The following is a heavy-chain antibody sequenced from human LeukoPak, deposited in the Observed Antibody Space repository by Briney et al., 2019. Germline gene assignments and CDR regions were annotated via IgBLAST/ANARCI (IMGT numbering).Heavy chain of an antibody. CDR3: ARDSGGRVYNY. J-gene: IGHJ4*02. D-gene: IGHD6-13*01. CDR2: IKQDGSET. CDR1: GFTFTTYW. Sequence: GGSLRLSCAASGFTFTTYWMTWVRQAPGKELKWVANIKQDGSETYYVDSVKGRFTISRDNAKNSLYLQMNSLRAEDTAVYYCARDSGGRVYNYWGQGTLVTVSS. V-gene: IGHV3-7*03.